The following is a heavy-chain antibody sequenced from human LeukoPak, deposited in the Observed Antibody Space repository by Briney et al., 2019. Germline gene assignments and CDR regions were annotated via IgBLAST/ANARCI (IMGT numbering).Heavy chain of an antibody. CDR3: ARAGYSGYETPGPY. V-gene: IGHV1-8*01. J-gene: IGHJ4*02. CDR2: MNPNSGNT. CDR1: GYTFINYD. D-gene: IGHD5-12*01. Sequence: GASVQVSCQASGYTFINYDINWVRQATGQGLEWMGWMNPNSGNTVFAQKFQGRVTMTRDTSISTAYMELSRLRSDDTAVYYCARAGYSGYETPGPYWGQGTLVTVSS.